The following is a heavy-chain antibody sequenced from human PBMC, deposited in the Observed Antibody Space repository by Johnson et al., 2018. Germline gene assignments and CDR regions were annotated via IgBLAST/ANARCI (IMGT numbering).Heavy chain of an antibody. CDR1: GFTFSNYA. D-gene: IGHD4-17*01. V-gene: IGHV3-33*01. CDR2: IWYDGTNK. Sequence: QVQLVQSGGGVVQPGRSLRLSCVASGFTFSNYAMHWVRQAPGKGPEWVAVIWYDGTNKYYADSVKGRFTISRDNAKNSLYLQMNSRRAEDTAVYYCSRKRDDYGYSDAFDIWGQGTMVTVSS. J-gene: IGHJ3*02. CDR3: SRKRDDYGYSDAFDI.